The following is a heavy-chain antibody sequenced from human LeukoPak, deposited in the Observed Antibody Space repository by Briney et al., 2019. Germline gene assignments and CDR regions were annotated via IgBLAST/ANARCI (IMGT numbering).Heavy chain of an antibody. V-gene: IGHV1-2*02. CDR1: GYTFTGYY. CDR2: INPNSGGT. J-gene: IGHJ5*02. D-gene: IGHD3-22*01. Sequence: GASVKVSCKASGYTFTGYYMHWVRQAPGQGLEWMGWINPNSGGTNYAQKFQGRVTMTRDTSISTAHMELSRLRSDDTAVYYCARDTLYYDSSGYNWFDPWGQGTLVTVSS. CDR3: ARDTLYYDSSGYNWFDP.